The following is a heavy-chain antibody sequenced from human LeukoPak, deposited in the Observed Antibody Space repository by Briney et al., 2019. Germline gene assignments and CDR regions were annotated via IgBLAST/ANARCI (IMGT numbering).Heavy chain of an antibody. CDR2: IYYSGST. Sequence: SETLSLTCTVSGGSITSGGYYWSWIRQHPGKGLEWIGYIYYSGSTLYNPSLKSRVTISVDTSKNHLSLKLSSVTAADTAVYYCASARYDRGGGHFDYWGQGTLVTVSS. J-gene: IGHJ4*02. D-gene: IGHD4-23*01. V-gene: IGHV4-31*03. CDR1: GGSITSGGYY. CDR3: ASARYDRGGGHFDY.